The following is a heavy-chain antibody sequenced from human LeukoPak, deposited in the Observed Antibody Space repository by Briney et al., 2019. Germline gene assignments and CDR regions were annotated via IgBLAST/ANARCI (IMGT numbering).Heavy chain of an antibody. J-gene: IGHJ4*02. V-gene: IGHV3-30*03. D-gene: IGHD3-10*01. CDR3: ILSGRYYNRYSFDY. CDR2: ISYDGSNK. Sequence: GGSLRLSCAASGFTFSSYGMHWVRQAPGKGLEWVAVISYDGSNKYYADSVKGRFTISRDNSKNTLYLQMNSLRAEDTAVYYCILSGRYYNRYSFDYWGQGTLFTVS. CDR1: GFTFSSYG.